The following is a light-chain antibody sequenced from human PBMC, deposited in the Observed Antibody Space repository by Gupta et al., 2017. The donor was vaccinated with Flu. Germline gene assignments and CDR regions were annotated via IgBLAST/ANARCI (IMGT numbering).Light chain of an antibody. CDR3: ETWDSTV. CDR1: SGHSSYI. J-gene: IGLJ3*02. CDR2: LEGSGSY. Sequence: QPVLTHSSSASASLGSSVKLTCTLSSGHSSYIIAWHQQQPGKAPRYLMKLEGSGSYNKGSGVPDRFSGSSSGADRYLTSANLQSEDEADYYCETWDSTVFGGGTKLTVL. V-gene: IGLV4-60*03.